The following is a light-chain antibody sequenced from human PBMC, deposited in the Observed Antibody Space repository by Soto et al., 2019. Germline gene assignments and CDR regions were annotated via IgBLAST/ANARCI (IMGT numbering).Light chain of an antibody. CDR1: SRDIGGYDF. CDR3: RSYSDTNICV. V-gene: IGLV2-8*01. CDR2: NVN. Sequence: QSALAQPPSASGSPGQAVTISCTGTSRDIGGYDFVSWYQVRPGEAPQLIIYNVNGRPSGVPRRFSGSKSGNTASLTVSGLHAVDEADYYCRSYSDTNICVFGTGTKVTVL. J-gene: IGLJ1*01.